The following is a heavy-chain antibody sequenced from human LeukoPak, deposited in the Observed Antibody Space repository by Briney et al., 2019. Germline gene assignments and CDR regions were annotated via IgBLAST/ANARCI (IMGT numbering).Heavy chain of an antibody. D-gene: IGHD5-24*01. CDR1: GFTFEDRGTFEDYA. CDR2: ISWSSDYT. V-gene: IGHV3-9*01. CDR3: AKDMQYRGGYNVADV. Sequence: GGSLRLSCAASGFTFEDRGTFEDYAFHWVRQRPGKGLEWVSGISWSSDYTDYADSVKGRFTISKDNDKNSLYLQMHRLRGEDTALYFCAKDMQYRGGYNVADVWGRGTLVTVSS. J-gene: IGHJ2*01.